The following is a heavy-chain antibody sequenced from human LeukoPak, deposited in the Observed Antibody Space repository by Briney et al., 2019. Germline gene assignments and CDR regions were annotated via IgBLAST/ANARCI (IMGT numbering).Heavy chain of an antibody. CDR2: IESDGRT. CDR3: ARAKGGYSGKFDY. J-gene: IGHJ4*02. CDR1: GLTLSSDA. V-gene: IGHV3-74*03. Sequence: GGSLRLSCAASGLTLSSDAMHWVRQTPGKGLVWVSRIESDGRTTYADSVKGRFTISRDSAKTTLFLQMNSLRPDDTAVYYCARAKGGYSGKFDYWGQGTLVTVSS. D-gene: IGHD2-21*01.